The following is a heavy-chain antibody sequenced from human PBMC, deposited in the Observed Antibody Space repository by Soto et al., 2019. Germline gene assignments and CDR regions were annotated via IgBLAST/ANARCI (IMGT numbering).Heavy chain of an antibody. CDR2: IGTAGDT. Sequence: GSLRLSCAASGFNFSSYDMHRVRQATGKGLEWVSAIGTAGDTYYPGSVKGRFTISRENAKNSLYLQMNSLRAEDTALYYCARGCFYGGNQGCDYWGQGTLVTVSS. CDR3: ARGCFYGGNQGCDY. D-gene: IGHD4-17*01. J-gene: IGHJ4*02. V-gene: IGHV3-13*01. CDR1: GFNFSSYD.